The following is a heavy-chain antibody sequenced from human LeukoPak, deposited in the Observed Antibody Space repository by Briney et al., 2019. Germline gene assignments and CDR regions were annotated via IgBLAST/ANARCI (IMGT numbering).Heavy chain of an antibody. D-gene: IGHD5-12*01. CDR3: ARVRYSGYGALDY. V-gene: IGHV4-59*01. J-gene: IGHJ4*02. Sequence: PSETLSLTCAVYGGSFGGYYWSWIRQPPGKGLEWIGYIYYSGSTNYNPSLKSRVTISVDTSKNQFSLKLSSVTAADTAVYYCARVRYSGYGALDYWGQGTLVTVSS. CDR2: IYYSGST. CDR1: GGSFGGYY.